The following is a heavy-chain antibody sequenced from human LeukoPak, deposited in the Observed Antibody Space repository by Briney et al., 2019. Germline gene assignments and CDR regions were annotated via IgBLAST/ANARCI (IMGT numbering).Heavy chain of an antibody. D-gene: IGHD5-18*01. CDR1: GGSISSGGYY. V-gene: IGHV4-39*07. Sequence: SQTLSLTCTVSGGSISSGGYYWGWIRQPPGKGLEWIGSIYYGGSAYYNPSLKSRVTISVDTSKNQFSLKLSSVTAADTAVYYCARVYSYGYNRYFDFWGQGTLVTVSS. CDR2: IYYGGSA. CDR3: ARVYSYGYNRYFDF. J-gene: IGHJ4*02.